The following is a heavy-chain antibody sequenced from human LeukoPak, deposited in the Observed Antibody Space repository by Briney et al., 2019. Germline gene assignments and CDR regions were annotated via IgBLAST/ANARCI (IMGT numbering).Heavy chain of an antibody. CDR1: SGSLSGHF. CDR2: INSGGRT. CDR3: ARGKQLPVRGPLDQ. J-gene: IGHJ4*02. V-gene: IGHV4-34*01. Sequence: SEALSLTCAVYSGSLSGHFWSWIRQPPGKGLEWIGEINSGGRTNYSPSLETRVRLSVDTSKNQFSLKLDSVTAADTAVYYCARGKQLPVRGPLDQWGQGALVTVSS. D-gene: IGHD6-19*01.